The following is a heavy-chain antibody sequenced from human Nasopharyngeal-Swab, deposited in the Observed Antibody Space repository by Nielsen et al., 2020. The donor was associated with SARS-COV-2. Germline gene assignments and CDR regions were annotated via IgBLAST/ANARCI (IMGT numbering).Heavy chain of an antibody. D-gene: IGHD3-10*01. V-gene: IGHV4-30-4*01. J-gene: IGHJ5*02. CDR2: IYYSGST. CDR3: AGSSRVLLWFGELFQGPPWFDP. CDR1: GGSISSGDYY. Sequence: SETLSLTCTVSGGSISSGDYYWSWIRQPPGKGLEWIGYIYYSGSTYYNPSLKSRVTISVDTSKNQFSLKLSSVTAADTAVYYCAGSSRVLLWFGELFQGPPWFDPWGQGTLVTVSS.